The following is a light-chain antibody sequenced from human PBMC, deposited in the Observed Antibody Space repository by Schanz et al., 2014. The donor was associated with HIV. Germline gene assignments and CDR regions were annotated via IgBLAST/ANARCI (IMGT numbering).Light chain of an antibody. Sequence: EIVLTQSPGTLSLSPGERATLSCRASQSVGGSPIAWYQHRRGQAPRLLFYATSFRATGVPDRFSGSGSGTDFTLTISRREPEDFAVYYCQQYGSSPGFTFGPGTKVDIK. CDR2: ATS. J-gene: IGKJ3*01. V-gene: IGKV3-20*01. CDR1: QSVGGSP. CDR3: QQYGSSPGFT.